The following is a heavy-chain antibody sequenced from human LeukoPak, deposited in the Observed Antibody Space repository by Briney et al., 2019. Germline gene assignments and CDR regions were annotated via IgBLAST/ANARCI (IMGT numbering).Heavy chain of an antibody. J-gene: IGHJ6*03. Sequence: GGSLRLSCAASGFPLSSYAMSWVRQVPGKGLEWVSATSSSDDGTYHADSVRGRFTIYRDNSKNTVYLQMNSLRAEDTAVYYCAKNRYSGSYYYYMDVWGKGTTVTISS. CDR1: GFPLSSYA. CDR2: TSSSDDGT. V-gene: IGHV3-23*01. D-gene: IGHD1-26*01. CDR3: AKNRYSGSYYYYMDV.